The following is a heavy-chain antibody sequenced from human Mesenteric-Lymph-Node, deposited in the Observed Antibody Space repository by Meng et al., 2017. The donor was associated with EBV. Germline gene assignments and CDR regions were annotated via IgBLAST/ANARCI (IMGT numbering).Heavy chain of an antibody. J-gene: IGHJ4*02. CDR1: GGSFSGFY. CDR2: INHRRDT. Sequence: QMQHLQWGAGLLKPSETLSLTWAVSGGSFSGFYWSWIRQSPGKGLEWIGEINHRRDTNYHPSLKSRVTISLDASKNQFSLKLTSVTAADTAVYYCGGGYISGVPDFDYWGQGTLVTVSS. CDR3: GGGYISGVPDFDY. D-gene: IGHD3-10*01. V-gene: IGHV4-34*01.